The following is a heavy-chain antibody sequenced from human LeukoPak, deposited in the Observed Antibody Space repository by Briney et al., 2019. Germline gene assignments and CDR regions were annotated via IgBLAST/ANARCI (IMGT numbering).Heavy chain of an antibody. CDR1: GGTFANYA. Sequence: ASVKVSCKASGGTFANYAISWVRKAPGQGLEWMGGIIPIFGTRHSAQKFQGRLTITADESTRTTYMELSSLRSEDTAVYYCAKGHDDFRQFDFWGQGTLVIVSS. CDR3: AKGHDDFRQFDF. CDR2: IIPIFGTR. D-gene: IGHD3-3*01. V-gene: IGHV1-69*01. J-gene: IGHJ4*02.